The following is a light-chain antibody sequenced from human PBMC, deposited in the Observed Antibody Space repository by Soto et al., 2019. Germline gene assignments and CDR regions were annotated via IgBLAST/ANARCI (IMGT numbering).Light chain of an antibody. CDR2: EVS. CDR3: SSYAGSDNVVV. CDR1: SSDVGGYNY. V-gene: IGLV2-8*01. J-gene: IGLJ2*01. Sequence: QSALTQPPSASGSPGQSVTISCTGTSSDVGGYNYVSWYQQEPGKAPKLMIYEVSKRPSGVPDRFSGSKSGNTASLTVSGLQAEDEADYYCSSYAGSDNVVVFGGGTKLTVL.